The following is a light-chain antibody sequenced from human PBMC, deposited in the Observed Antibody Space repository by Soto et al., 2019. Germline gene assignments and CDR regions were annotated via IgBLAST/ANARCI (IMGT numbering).Light chain of an antibody. V-gene: IGLV2-14*01. CDR1: SSDVGGYNY. Sequence: QSALTQPASVSGSPGQSITISCTGTSSDVGGYNYVSWYQQHPGKAPKLMIYDVSNRPSGVSNRFSGSKSGNTASLTISGLQAEDEADYYCQSYDNTLSRLFGTGTKVTVL. J-gene: IGLJ1*01. CDR3: QSYDNTLSRL. CDR2: DVS.